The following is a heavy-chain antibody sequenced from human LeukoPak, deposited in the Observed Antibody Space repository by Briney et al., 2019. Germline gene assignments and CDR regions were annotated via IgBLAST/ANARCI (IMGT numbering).Heavy chain of an antibody. V-gene: IGHV2-70*11. Sequence: SGPALVKPTQTLTLTCTFSGFSLSTSGMCVSWIRQPPGKALEWLARIDWDDDKYYSTSLKTRLTISKDTSKNQVVLTMTNMDPVDTATYYCARGGGIAAAGLSDYWGQGTLVTVSS. D-gene: IGHD6-13*01. CDR2: IDWDDDK. J-gene: IGHJ4*02. CDR3: ARGGGIAAAGLSDY. CDR1: GFSLSTSGMC.